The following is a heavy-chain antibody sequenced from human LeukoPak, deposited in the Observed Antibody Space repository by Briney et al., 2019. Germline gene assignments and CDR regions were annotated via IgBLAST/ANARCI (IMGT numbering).Heavy chain of an antibody. V-gene: IGHV4-59*01. CDR3: ARSNYYDSSGPYYFDH. Sequence: SETLSLTCTVSGGSISTYYWSWIRQPPGKGLEWIGYINYSGSTNYNPSLKSRVTISVDTSKNQFSLKLSSVTAADTAVYYCARSNYYDSSGPYYFDHWGQGTLVTVSS. CDR2: INYSGST. CDR1: GGSISTYY. D-gene: IGHD3-22*01. J-gene: IGHJ4*02.